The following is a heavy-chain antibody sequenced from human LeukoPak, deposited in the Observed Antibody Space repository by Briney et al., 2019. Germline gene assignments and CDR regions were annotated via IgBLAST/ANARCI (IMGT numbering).Heavy chain of an antibody. CDR1: CGSITSSY. CDR3: VRPIRGYSFDYYDY. V-gene: IGHV4-59*01. Sequence: SETLSLTCTVSCGSITSSYGSWIRQPPGKGLEWIGCIYYSGSTNYNPFLKSRVTMSVDTSKNQFSLKLTSVTAADTAVYYCVRPIRGYSFDYYDYWGQGTLVTVSS. CDR2: IYYSGST. J-gene: IGHJ4*02. D-gene: IGHD5-18*01.